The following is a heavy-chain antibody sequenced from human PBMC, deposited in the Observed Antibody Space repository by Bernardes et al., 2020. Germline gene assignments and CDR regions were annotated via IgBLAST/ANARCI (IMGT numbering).Heavy chain of an antibody. J-gene: IGHJ4*02. CDR2: IKKDGSEK. Sequence: GGSLRLSRAASGFTFSRYSMTWVRQAPGKGLEWVATIKKDGSEKYYVDSVLGRFTISRDNAKKSLYLQMNSLRAEDTAVYYCARPDNQVAFQTGYCWGQGTLVT. CDR3: ARPDNQVAFQTGYC. D-gene: IGHD1-1*01. V-gene: IGHV3-7*04. CDR1: GFTFSRYS.